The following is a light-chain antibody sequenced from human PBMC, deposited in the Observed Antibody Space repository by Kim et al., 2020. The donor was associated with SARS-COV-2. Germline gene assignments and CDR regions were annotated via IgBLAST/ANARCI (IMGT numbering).Light chain of an antibody. Sequence: DIQMTQSPSAMSASVGDRVTITCRASQDISRFLAWFQQKPGKVPKRLIYLTSNLQTAVPSRFSGSGSGTEFTLTISSLQPEDFATYFCLQHKNYPWTFGQGTKVDIK. CDR2: LTS. CDR3: LQHKNYPWT. J-gene: IGKJ1*01. V-gene: IGKV1-17*03. CDR1: QDISRF.